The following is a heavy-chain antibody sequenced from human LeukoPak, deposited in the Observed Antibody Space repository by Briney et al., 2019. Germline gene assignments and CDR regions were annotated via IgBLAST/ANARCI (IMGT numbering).Heavy chain of an antibody. CDR3: ANRPTSILAYDN. V-gene: IGHV3-23*01. Sequence: PGGSLRLSCAAPGFTFSSYAMSWVRQAPGKGLEWVSGISGSGGSTYYADSVKGRFTISRDNSKNTVYLQMNSLRAEDTAVYYCANRPTSILAYDNWGQGTLVIVSS. J-gene: IGHJ4*02. CDR2: ISGSGGST. D-gene: IGHD3-3*01. CDR1: GFTFSSYA.